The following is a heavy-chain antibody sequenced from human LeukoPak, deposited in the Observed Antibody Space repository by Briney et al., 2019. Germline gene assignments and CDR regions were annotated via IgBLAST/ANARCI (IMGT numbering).Heavy chain of an antibody. Sequence: PSETLSLTCAASGGSISDYYRGWIRQPPGKGLEWIGYFHNSGTSTYNPSLKSRVTISADTSKNQFSLKLNSLTTADTAVYYCTRGAGWLIDYWGQGILVTVSS. D-gene: IGHD3-16*01. CDR3: TRGAGWLIDY. CDR2: FHNSGTS. V-gene: IGHV4-59*01. CDR1: GGSISDYY. J-gene: IGHJ4*02.